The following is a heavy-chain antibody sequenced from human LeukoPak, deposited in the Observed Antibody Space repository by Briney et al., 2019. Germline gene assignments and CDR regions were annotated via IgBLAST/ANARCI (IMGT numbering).Heavy chain of an antibody. Sequence: GRSLRLSCAASGFTFSSYAMHWVRQAPGKGLEWVALISYDGSNKYYADSVKGRFTISRDNSKNTLYLQMNSLRAEDTAVYYCARRVIDYDFDYWGQGTLVTVSS. CDR2: ISYDGSNK. J-gene: IGHJ4*02. CDR3: ARRVIDYDFDY. V-gene: IGHV3-30*03. CDR1: GFTFSSYA. D-gene: IGHD3-10*01.